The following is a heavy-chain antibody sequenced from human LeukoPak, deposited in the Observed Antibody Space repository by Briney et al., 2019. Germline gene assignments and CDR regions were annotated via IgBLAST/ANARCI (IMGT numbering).Heavy chain of an antibody. V-gene: IGHV3-7*01. D-gene: IGHD1-26*01. CDR3: ARGHLGATLFSSIDY. Sequence: GGSLRLSCAASGFTFSSHRMTWVRQAPGKGLEWVANIKKDGSEKYYVDSVKGRFTISRDNAKTSLYLQMNSLRAEDTAVYYCARGHLGATLFSSIDYWGQGTLVTVSS. CDR1: GFTFSSHR. J-gene: IGHJ4*02. CDR2: IKKDGSEK.